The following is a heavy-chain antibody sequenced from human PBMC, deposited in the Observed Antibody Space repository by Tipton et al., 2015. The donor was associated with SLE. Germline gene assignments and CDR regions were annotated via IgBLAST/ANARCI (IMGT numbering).Heavy chain of an antibody. V-gene: IGHV4-31*03. D-gene: IGHD3-3*01. CDR2: IYYSGSS. Sequence: LSLTCTVSDGSISTDGYFWSWIRRRPGTGLEWIGYIYYSGSSYYSPSLESRITLSVDTSENQFSLNLRSVTVADTAVYYCARDRTGGDFWSGLRAFDIWGQGTMVTVSS. CDR1: DGSISTDGYF. J-gene: IGHJ3*02. CDR3: ARDRTGGDFWSGLRAFDI.